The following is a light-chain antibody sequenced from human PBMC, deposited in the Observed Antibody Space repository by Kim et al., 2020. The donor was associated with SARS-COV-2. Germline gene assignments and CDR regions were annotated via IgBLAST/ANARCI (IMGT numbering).Light chain of an antibody. CDR2: GNT. CDR3: QSYDSSLSVV. CDR1: SSNIGAAYD. V-gene: IGLV1-40*01. J-gene: IGLJ2*01. Sequence: GQRVTCSCRGSSSNIGAAYDVHWYQHLPGTAPTLLIDGNTNRPAGVPDRFAGYKSGTSASLAITGLQAEDEADYYCQSYDSSLSVVFGGGTQLTVL.